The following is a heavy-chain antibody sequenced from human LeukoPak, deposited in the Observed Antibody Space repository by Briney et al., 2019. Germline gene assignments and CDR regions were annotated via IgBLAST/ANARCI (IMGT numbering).Heavy chain of an antibody. CDR1: GYTFTGYY. CDR3: ARSGVEVRLNLLDHYYYYMDV. CDR2: INPNSGGT. D-gene: IGHD3-3*01. J-gene: IGHJ6*03. V-gene: IGHV1-2*02. Sequence: ASVKVSCKASGYTFTGYYMHWVRQAPGQGLEWMGWINPNSGGTNYAQKFQGRVTMTRDTSISTAYMELSRLRSDDTAVYYCARSGVEVRLNLLDHYYYYMDVWGKGTTVTVSS.